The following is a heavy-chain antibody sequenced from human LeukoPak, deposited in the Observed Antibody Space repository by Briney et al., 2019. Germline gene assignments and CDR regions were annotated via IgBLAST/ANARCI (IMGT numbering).Heavy chain of an antibody. CDR1: GYSISSGYY. D-gene: IGHD6-13*01. J-gene: IGHJ4*02. V-gene: IGHV4-38-2*01. Sequence: PSETLSLTCGVSGYSISSGYYWGWIRQPPGKGLEWIGSIYHSGSTYCNPSLKSRVTISVDTSKNQFSLKLSSVTAADTAVYYCARYKQQLVGRTHFDYWGQGTLVTVSS. CDR2: IYHSGST. CDR3: ARYKQQLVGRTHFDY.